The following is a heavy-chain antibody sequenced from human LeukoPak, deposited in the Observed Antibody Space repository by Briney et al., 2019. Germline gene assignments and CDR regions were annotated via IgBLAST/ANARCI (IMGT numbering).Heavy chain of an antibody. CDR1: GFTFSSYS. CDR3: ARAVRTYDSSGDYLDAFDI. J-gene: IGHJ3*02. Sequence: GGSLRLSCAASGFTFSSYSMNWVRQAPGKGLEWVSSIINSGYIYYADSVKGGFTISRDNAKNSLYLQKISLRAEDTAGYYCARAVRTYDSSGDYLDAFDIWAQDTRLTVPS. D-gene: IGHD3-22*01. CDR2: IINSGYI. V-gene: IGHV3-21*01.